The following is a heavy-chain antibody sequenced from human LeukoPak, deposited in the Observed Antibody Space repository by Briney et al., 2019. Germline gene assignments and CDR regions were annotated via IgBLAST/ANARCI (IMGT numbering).Heavy chain of an antibody. J-gene: IGHJ4*02. CDR3: ASLMVDDY. Sequence: SETLSLTCAVYGGSFSGYHWSWIRQPPGKGLEWIGEINHSGSTNYNPSLKSRVTISVDTSKNQFSLKLSSVTAADTAVCYCASLMVDDYWGQGTLVTVSS. V-gene: IGHV4-34*01. CDR2: INHSGST. CDR1: GGSFSGYH. D-gene: IGHD2-8*01.